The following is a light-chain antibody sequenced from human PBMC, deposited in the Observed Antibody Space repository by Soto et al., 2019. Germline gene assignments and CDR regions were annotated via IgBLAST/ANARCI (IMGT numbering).Light chain of an antibody. Sequence: QSALTQPASASGSPGQWITISCTGTSSDVGAYNYVSWYQQHPGKATNLMIYDVSRRPSGVANRFSGSKSGNAASLTISGLQAEDEADYYCSSYTSSSTRVFGTGTKLTVL. CDR2: DVS. J-gene: IGLJ1*01. CDR3: SSYTSSSTRV. V-gene: IGLV2-14*01. CDR1: SSDVGAYNY.